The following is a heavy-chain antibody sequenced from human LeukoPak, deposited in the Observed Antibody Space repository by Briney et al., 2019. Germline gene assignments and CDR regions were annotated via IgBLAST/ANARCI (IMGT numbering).Heavy chain of an antibody. CDR1: GYTLTELS. CDR2: FDPEDGET. J-gene: IGHJ4*02. D-gene: IGHD4-17*01. CDR3: ATDPTTVTTLGYY. V-gene: IGHV1-24*01. Sequence: ASVKVSCKVSGYTLTELSMHWVRQAPGKGLEWMGGFDPEDGETIYAQKFQGRVTMTEDTSTDTAYMELSSLRSEDTVVYYCATDPTTVTTLGYYWGQGTLVTVSS.